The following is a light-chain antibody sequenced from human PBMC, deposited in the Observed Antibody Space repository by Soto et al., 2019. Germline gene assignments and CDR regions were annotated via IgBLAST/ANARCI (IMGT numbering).Light chain of an antibody. CDR3: QQYHTTPLS. CDR1: QGVLFSSNNKNY. J-gene: IGKJ4*01. CDR2: WAS. V-gene: IGKV4-1*01. Sequence: MTQSPDSLTVSVGERARTKCKSSQGVLFSSNNKNYLAWYQQKPGQPPKLLIYWASTRESGVPDRFSGSGSGTDFTLTINALQAEDVAVYYCQQYHTTPLSFGGGTKVDIK.